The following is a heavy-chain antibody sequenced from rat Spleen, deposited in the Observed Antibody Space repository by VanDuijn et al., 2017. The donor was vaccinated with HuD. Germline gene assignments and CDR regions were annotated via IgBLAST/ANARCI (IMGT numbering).Heavy chain of an antibody. J-gene: IGHJ3*01. CDR2: ITNTGGRT. CDR1: GFTFNNYW. D-gene: IGHD1-5*01. Sequence: EVQLVESGGGLVQPGRSLKLSCVASGFTFNNYWMTWIRQAPGQGLEWVASITNTGGRTYYPESVKGQFTISRDNAKSTLYLQLNSLRSDATATYYGTRPNRGTTTVAYWGQGALVTVSS. V-gene: IGHV5-31*01. CDR3: TRPNRGTTTVAY.